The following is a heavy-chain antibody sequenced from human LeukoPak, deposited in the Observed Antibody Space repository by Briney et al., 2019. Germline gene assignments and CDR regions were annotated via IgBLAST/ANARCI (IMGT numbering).Heavy chain of an antibody. D-gene: IGHD3-22*01. V-gene: IGHV4-39*07. CDR2: IYYSGST. J-gene: IGHJ6*02. Sequence: SETLSLTCTVSGGSISNTNYYWGWIRQPPGKGLEWIGSIYYSGSTYYNPSLKSRVTISVDTSKDQFSLKLTSVTAADTAVYYCARLYDTSGYFLNYYYSGLDVWGQGTTVTVSS. CDR1: GGSISNTNYY. CDR3: ARLYDTSGYFLNYYYSGLDV.